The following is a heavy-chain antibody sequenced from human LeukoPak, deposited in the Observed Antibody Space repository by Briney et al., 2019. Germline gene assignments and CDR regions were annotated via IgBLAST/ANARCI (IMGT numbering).Heavy chain of an antibody. CDR1: GYPISMGYF. J-gene: IGHJ3*01. CDR3: ARETEKQWHY. D-gene: IGHD6-19*01. Sequence: SETLSLTCTVFGYPISMGYFWGWIRQPPGKGLEWIGSIFHTGYTFYDPSFKRRLTISVDTSKNQFSLRLSSVTAADTAVYYCARETEKQWHYWGHGTMVTVSS. V-gene: IGHV4-38-2*02. CDR2: IFHTGYT.